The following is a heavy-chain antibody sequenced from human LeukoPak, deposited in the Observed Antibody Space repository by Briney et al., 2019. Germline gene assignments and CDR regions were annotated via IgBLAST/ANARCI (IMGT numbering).Heavy chain of an antibody. CDR2: IYYSGST. Sequence: SETLSLTCTVSGGSISSSSYYWGWIRQPPGKGLEWIGSIYYSGSTYYNPSLKSRVTISVDTSKNQFSLKLSSVTAADTAVYYCARDCLIVATIDRAFDIWGQGTMVTVSS. CDR3: ARDCLIVATIDRAFDI. CDR1: GGSISSSSYY. D-gene: IGHD5-12*01. J-gene: IGHJ3*02. V-gene: IGHV4-39*07.